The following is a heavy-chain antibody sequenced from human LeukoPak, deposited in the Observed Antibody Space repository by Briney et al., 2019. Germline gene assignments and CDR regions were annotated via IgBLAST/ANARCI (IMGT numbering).Heavy chain of an antibody. CDR2: SGSGDNT. D-gene: IGHD3-22*01. CDR3: VKGSRPYDSPFDI. J-gene: IGHJ3*02. CDR1: GFTFRSYA. Sequence: PGGSLRHSCVASGFTFRSYAMSWVRQAPGKGLEWVSGSGDNTNYADSVKGRFTISRDNSKNTLYLEMNSLRAEDTAVYYCVKGSRPYDSPFDIWGQGTLVTVSS. V-gene: IGHV3-23*01.